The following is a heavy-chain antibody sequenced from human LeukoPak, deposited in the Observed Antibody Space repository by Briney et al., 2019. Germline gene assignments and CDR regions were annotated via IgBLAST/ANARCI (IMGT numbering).Heavy chain of an antibody. J-gene: IGHJ5*02. Sequence: GGSLRLSCAASGSTFSSYAMHWVRQAPGKGLEWVAVISYDGSNKYYADSVKGRFTISRDNSKNTLYLQMNSLRAEDTAVYYCARDGASPGPLRPFDPWGQGTLVTVSS. D-gene: IGHD4/OR15-4a*01. CDR1: GSTFSSYA. CDR2: ISYDGSNK. CDR3: ARDGASPGPLRPFDP. V-gene: IGHV3-30-3*01.